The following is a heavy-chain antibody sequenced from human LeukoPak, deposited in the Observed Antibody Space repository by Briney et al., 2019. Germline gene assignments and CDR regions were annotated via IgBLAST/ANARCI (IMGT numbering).Heavy chain of an antibody. D-gene: IGHD3-10*01. CDR2: IYSGGST. V-gene: IGHV3-53*01. J-gene: IGHJ6*02. Sequence: GGSLRLSCAASGFTVSSNYMSWVRQAPGKGLEWVSVIYSGGSTYYADSVKGRFTISRDNSKNTLYLQMNSLRAEDTAVYYCAKAGQVRDYGMDVWGQGTTVTVSS. CDR3: AKAGQVRDYGMDV. CDR1: GFTVSSNY.